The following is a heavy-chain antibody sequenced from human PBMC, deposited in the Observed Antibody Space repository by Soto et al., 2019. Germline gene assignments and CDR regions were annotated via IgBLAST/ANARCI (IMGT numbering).Heavy chain of an antibody. CDR1: GYSFTSYG. CDR2: ISTFNGDT. J-gene: IGHJ6*02. CDR3: ARDSPQYGMDV. Sequence: QVNLVQSGAELKKPGASVKVSCKASGYSFTSYGISWVRQAPGQGLQWMGRISTFNGDTNYAQNVQGRVTMTTDTSTTTTYMELRSLRSDDTAVYYCARDSPQYGMDVWGQGTTVTVSS. V-gene: IGHV1-18*01.